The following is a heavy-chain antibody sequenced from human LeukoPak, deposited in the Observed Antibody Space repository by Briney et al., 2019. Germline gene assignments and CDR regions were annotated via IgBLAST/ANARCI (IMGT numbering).Heavy chain of an antibody. CDR1: GFTFSTYD. V-gene: IGHV3-30*04. CDR3: ARVYLERLTAGYFDH. Sequence: GGSLRLFCAASGFTFSTYDMNWVRQARGKAVVWVAVISDDGRHNYYADSVKGRFTISRDNSKSTLYLQMNSLRDDDSAAYFCARVYLERLTAGYFDHWGQGTQVTVSP. D-gene: IGHD2-8*01. J-gene: IGHJ4*02. CDR2: ISDDGRHN.